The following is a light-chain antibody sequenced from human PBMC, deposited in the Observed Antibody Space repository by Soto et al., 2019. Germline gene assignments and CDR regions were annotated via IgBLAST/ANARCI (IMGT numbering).Light chain of an antibody. CDR2: DVS. V-gene: IGLV2-18*02. CDR1: SSDVGSYNR. J-gene: IGLJ1*01. Sequence: QSLLTQPPSVSVSPGQSVTISCTGTSSDVGSYNRVSWYQQPPGTAPKLMIYDVSNRPSGVPDRFSGSKSGNTASLTISGLQAEDEADYYCSSYTSSNTYVFGTGTKVTVL. CDR3: SSYTSSNTYV.